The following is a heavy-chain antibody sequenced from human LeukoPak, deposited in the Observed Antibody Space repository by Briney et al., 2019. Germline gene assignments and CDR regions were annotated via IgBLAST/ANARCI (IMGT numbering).Heavy chain of an antibody. V-gene: IGHV3-30*03. Sequence: PGGSLRLSCAASGFIFSTYDMHWVRQAPGKGLEWVAVISYDRSNKYYADSVKGRFTISRDNSKNTLYLQMNSLRAEDTAVYYCARRAGAYSHPYDYWGQGTLVTVSS. CDR3: ARRAGAYSHPYDY. J-gene: IGHJ4*02. D-gene: IGHD4/OR15-4a*01. CDR2: ISYDRSNK. CDR1: GFIFSTYD.